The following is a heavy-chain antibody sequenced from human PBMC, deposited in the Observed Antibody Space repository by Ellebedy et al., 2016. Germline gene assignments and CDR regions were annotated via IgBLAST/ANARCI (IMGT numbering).Heavy chain of an antibody. V-gene: IGHV4-30-2*01. J-gene: IGHJ4*02. CDR2: IYHSGST. CDR1: GGSISSGGYS. Sequence: SETLSLTXAVSGGSISSGGYSWSWIRQPPGKGLEWIGYIYHSGSTYYNPSLKSRVTISVDRSKNQFSLKLSSVTAADTAVYYCARSVTGDPFDYWGQGTLVTVSS. D-gene: IGHD1-26*01. CDR3: ARSVTGDPFDY.